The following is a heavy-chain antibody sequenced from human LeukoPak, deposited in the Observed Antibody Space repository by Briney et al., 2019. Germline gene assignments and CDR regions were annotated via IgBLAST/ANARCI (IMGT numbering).Heavy chain of an antibody. Sequence: GGSLRLSCAASGFTFSRYATHWVRQAPGKGLEWVAVISYDGSNEYYADSVKGRFTISRDSSGNTLYLQMNSLRVEDTAVYYCARVGYYSSGPFSYFDYWGQGTLVTVSS. CDR3: ARVGYYSSGPFSYFDY. CDR1: GFTFSRYA. J-gene: IGHJ4*02. CDR2: ISYDGSNE. D-gene: IGHD3-10*01. V-gene: IGHV3-30-3*01.